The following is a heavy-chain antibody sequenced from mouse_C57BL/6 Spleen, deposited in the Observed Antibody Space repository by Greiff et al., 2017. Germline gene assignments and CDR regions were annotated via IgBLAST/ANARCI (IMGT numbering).Heavy chain of an antibody. CDR3: ARSELSYAMDY. V-gene: IGHV1-69*01. Sequence: VQLQQPGAELVMPGASVKLSCKASGYTFTSYWMHWVKQRPGQGLEWIGEIDPSDSYTNYNQKFKGKSTLTVDKSSSTAYMQLSSLTSEDSAVYYCARSELSYAMDYWGQGTSVTVSS. CDR2: IDPSDSYT. CDR1: GYTFTSYW. J-gene: IGHJ4*01.